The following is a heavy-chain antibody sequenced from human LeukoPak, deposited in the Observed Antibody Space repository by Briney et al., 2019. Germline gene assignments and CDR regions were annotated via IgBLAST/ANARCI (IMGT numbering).Heavy chain of an antibody. V-gene: IGHV1-69*06. CDR3: AQDYYGSGSYGY. CDR1: GYTFNSYG. CDR2: IIPIFGTA. J-gene: IGHJ4*02. Sequence: ASVKVSCRATGYTFNSYGISWVRKAPGQGLEWMGGIIPIFGTANYAQRFQGRVTITADKSTSTAYMELSSLRSEDTAVYYCAQDYYGSGSYGYWGQGTLVTVSS. D-gene: IGHD3-10*01.